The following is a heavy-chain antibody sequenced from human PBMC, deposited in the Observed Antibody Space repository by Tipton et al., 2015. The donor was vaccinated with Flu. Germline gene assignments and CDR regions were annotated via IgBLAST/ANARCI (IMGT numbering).Heavy chain of an antibody. V-gene: IGHV6-1*01. CDR3: ARGTGYCSSTSCFHGMDV. CDR1: GDSASSNSAA. D-gene: IGHD2-2*01. Sequence: GLVKPSQTLSLTCAISGDSASSNSAAWNWIRQSPSRGLEWLGRTYYRSKWYNDYAVSVKSRITINPDTSKNQFSLQLNSVTPEDTAVYYCARGTGYCSSTSCFHGMDVWGQGTTVTVSS. J-gene: IGHJ6*02. CDR2: TYYRSKWYN.